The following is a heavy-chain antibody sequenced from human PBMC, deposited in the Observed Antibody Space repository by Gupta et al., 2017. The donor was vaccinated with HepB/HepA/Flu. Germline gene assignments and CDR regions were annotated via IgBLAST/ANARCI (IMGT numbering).Heavy chain of an antibody. CDR3: AGEGKNSNY. Sequence: VQLVESGGGLVQPGVSLRLSCAPSGFTFSGYWMPWVRQAPGKGLVWVSRINDDGTSTTYADSVKGRFTISRDNAKNTLNLQMNSLRAEDTAVYYCAGEGKNSNYWGQGTLVTVSS. CDR2: INDDGTST. D-gene: IGHD2/OR15-2a*01. V-gene: IGHV3-74*03. J-gene: IGHJ4*02. CDR1: GFTFSGYW.